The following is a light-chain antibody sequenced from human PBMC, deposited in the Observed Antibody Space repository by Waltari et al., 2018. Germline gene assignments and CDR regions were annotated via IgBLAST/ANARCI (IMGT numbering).Light chain of an antibody. CDR3: QQSYRSSFT. V-gene: IGKV1-39*01. CDR1: QNITSH. CDR2: AAS. J-gene: IGKJ2*01. Sequence: DVQMTQSPSSLSASVGDTVTVSCRASQNITSHLNWYQQKPGQAPKLLLSAASSLQSGVPSRFVGNGSGTDFTLTISSLQPDDFATYYCQQSYRSSFTFGQGTKLDIK.